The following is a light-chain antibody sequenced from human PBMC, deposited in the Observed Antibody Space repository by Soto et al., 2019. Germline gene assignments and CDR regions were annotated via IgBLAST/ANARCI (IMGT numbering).Light chain of an antibody. CDR2: AAS. CDR1: QSVSSNY. CDR3: QQYGYSPIT. Sequence: EIGLTQSPGTLSWSAGERATLSCGAGQSVSSNYLAWYQQKNGQAPRLLIYAASSRATGIPDRFSGSGYGTDFTLTIDGLETEDFVVYYCQQYGYSPITFGQGTRLEIK. J-gene: IGKJ5*01. V-gene: IGKV3-20*01.